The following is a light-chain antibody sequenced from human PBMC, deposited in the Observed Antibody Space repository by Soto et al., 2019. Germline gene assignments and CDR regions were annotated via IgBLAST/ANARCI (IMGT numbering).Light chain of an antibody. CDR2: IAS. Sequence: DIQMTQSPSSLSASVGDRVTITCRARQSISNYLNWFQQRPGKAPKLLISIASTSQSGVPSRFSGSGSGTDFTLTITNLQPEDSATYYCQQSYTTLRTFGQGTKVEIK. CDR3: QQSYTTLRT. J-gene: IGKJ1*01. CDR1: QSISNY. V-gene: IGKV1-39*01.